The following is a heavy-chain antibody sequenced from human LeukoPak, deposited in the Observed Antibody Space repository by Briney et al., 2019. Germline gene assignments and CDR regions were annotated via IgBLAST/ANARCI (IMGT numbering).Heavy chain of an antibody. CDR2: INPNSGGT. J-gene: IGHJ4*02. D-gene: IGHD5-18*01. CDR3: ARDHEDTAFDY. V-gene: IGHV1-2*02. CDR1: GYTFTSNY. Sequence: ASVKVSCKASGYTFTSNYMHWVRQAPGQGLEWMGWINPNSGGTNYAQKFQGRVTMTRDTSISTAYMELSRLRSDDTAVYYCARDHEDTAFDYWGQGTLVTVSS.